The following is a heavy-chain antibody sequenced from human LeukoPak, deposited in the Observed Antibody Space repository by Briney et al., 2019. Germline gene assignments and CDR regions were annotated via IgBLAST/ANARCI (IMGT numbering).Heavy chain of an antibody. V-gene: IGHV3-64D*09. Sequence: GGSLRLSCSASGCTFSSYAMHWVRQAPGKGLEYVSAISSNGGSTYYADSVKGRFTISRDNSKNTLYLQMSSLRAEDTAVYYCVRVVGAIGAFDIWGQGTMVTVSS. CDR2: ISSNGGST. CDR3: VRVVGAIGAFDI. CDR1: GCTFSSYA. J-gene: IGHJ3*02. D-gene: IGHD2-15*01.